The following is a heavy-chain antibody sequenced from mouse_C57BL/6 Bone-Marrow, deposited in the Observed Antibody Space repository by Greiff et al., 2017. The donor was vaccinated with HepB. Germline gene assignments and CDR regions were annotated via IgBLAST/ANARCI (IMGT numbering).Heavy chain of an antibody. CDR1: GFNIKDDY. CDR3: TTNFGSYYAMDY. CDR2: IDPENGDT. D-gene: IGHD1-1*01. V-gene: IGHV14-4*01. Sequence: VQLQQSGAELVRPGASVKLSCTASGFNIKDDYMHWVKQRPEQGLEWIGWIDPENGDTEYASKFQGKATITADTSSNTAYLQLSSLTSEDTAVYYCTTNFGSYYAMDYWGQGTSVTVSS. J-gene: IGHJ4*01.